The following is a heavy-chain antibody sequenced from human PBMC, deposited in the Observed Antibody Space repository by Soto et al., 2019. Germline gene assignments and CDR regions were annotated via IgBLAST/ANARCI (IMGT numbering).Heavy chain of an antibody. CDR2: ISYDGKNK. CDR1: GFTFGNHD. D-gene: IGHD6-13*01. CDR3: AKGPYSSNWLVFED. J-gene: IGHJ4*02. Sequence: QVQLVESGGGVVQPGRSLRLSCAASGFTFGNHDMHWVRQAPGKGLEWVAFISYDGKNKYYVDSVKGRFTISRDNSKNTLSLHMNSLSTEDTGVYYCAKGPYSSNWLVFEDWGQGTLVTVSS. V-gene: IGHV3-30*18.